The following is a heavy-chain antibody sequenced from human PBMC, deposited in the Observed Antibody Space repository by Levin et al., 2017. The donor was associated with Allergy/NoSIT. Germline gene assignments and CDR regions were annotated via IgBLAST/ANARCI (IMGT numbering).Heavy chain of an antibody. CDR3: ARRGTREYYYYMDV. Sequence: PGGSLRLSCQGSGSSFTSYWIGWVRQMPGKGLEWMGIIYPGDSDTRYSPSFQGQVTISADKSISTAYLQWSSLKASDTAIYYCARRGTREYYYYMDVWGKGTTVTVSS. CDR2: IYPGDSDT. J-gene: IGHJ6*03. D-gene: IGHD1-1*01. V-gene: IGHV5-51*01. CDR1: GSSFTSYW.